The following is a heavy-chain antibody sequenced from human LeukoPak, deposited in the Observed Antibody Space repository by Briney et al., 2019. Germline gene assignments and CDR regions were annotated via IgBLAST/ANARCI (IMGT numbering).Heavy chain of an antibody. CDR3: ARVREPYGSGTYFDY. CDR2: FDPEDGET. Sequence: ASVKVSCKVSGYTLTELSMHWVRQAPGKGLEWMGGFDPEDGETIYAQKFQGRVTMTEDTSTSTAYMEVRSLRSDDTAVYYCARVREPYGSGTYFDYWGQGTLVTVSS. J-gene: IGHJ4*02. CDR1: GYTLTELS. V-gene: IGHV1-24*01. D-gene: IGHD1-26*01.